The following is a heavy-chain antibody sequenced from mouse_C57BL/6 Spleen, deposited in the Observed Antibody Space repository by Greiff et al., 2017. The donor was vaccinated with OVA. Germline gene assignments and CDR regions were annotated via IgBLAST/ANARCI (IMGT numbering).Heavy chain of an antibody. CDR3: ASRGSSTYYALDY. J-gene: IGHJ4*01. D-gene: IGHD1-1*01. CDR2: ISSGSSTI. V-gene: IGHV5-17*01. Sequence: EVKVVESGGGLVKPGGSLKLSCAASGFTFSDYGMHWVRQAPEKGLEWVAYISSGSSTIYYADTVKGRFTISRDNAKNTLFLQMTSLRSEDTAMYYGASRGSSTYYALDYWGQGTSVTVSS. CDR1: GFTFSDYG.